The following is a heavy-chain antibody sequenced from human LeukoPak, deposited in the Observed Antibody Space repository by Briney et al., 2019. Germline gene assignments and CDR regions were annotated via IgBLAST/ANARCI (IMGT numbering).Heavy chain of an antibody. V-gene: IGHV4-39*07. CDR2: IYYSGST. D-gene: IGHD3-10*01. CDR1: GGSISSSSYY. J-gene: IGHJ4*02. CDR3: ARLSGSGSYYGDY. Sequence: SETLSLTCTVSGGSISSSSYYWGWIRPPPGKGLEWIGSIYYSGSTYYNPSLKSRVTILVDTYKNQFSLKLSSVTAADTAVYYCARLSGSGSYYGDYWGQETLVTVSS.